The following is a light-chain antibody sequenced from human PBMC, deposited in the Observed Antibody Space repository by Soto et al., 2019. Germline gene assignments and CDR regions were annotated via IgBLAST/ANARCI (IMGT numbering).Light chain of an antibody. CDR1: SSDVGAYNY. CDR3: GSYTSASTLV. CDR2: EVI. V-gene: IGLV2-14*01. Sequence: QSALTQPASVSGSPGQSITISCTGTSSDVGAYNYVSWYQQHPGKAPKLMIYEVINRPSGVSNRFSGSKSGNPASLTISGLQAEDEADYYCGSYTSASTLVFGTGTKLTVL. J-gene: IGLJ1*01.